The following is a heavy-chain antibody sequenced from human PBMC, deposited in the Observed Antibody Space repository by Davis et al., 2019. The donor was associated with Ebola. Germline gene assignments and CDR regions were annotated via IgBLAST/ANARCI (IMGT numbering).Heavy chain of an antibody. CDR2: IIPVFRTA. CDR1: GYTFTSYG. CDR3: AHLGPQRYCSGGGCHGYLDY. J-gene: IGHJ4*02. V-gene: IGHV1-69*13. Sequence: AASVKVSCKASGYTFTSYGISWVRKAPGQGLEWVGGIIPVFRTANYAQKFQGRLTITADESTRTAYMELTGLRSEDTAVYFCAHLGPQRYCSGGGCHGYLDYWGQGTLVTVSS. D-gene: IGHD2-15*01.